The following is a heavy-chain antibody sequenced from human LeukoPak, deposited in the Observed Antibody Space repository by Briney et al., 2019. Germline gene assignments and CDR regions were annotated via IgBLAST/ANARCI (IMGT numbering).Heavy chain of an antibody. Sequence: GGSLRLSCAASGFTFSSYGMNWVGQARGKGMEWMAFIRYDGSNKYYADSVKGGFTISRDNSKKTMYLQMKRLRAEDTAVYYCAKDRGYCSSTSCFHWFDPWGQGTLVTVSS. V-gene: IGHV3-30*02. D-gene: IGHD2-2*01. CDR2: IRYDGSNK. CDR3: AKDRGYCSSTSCFHWFDP. CDR1: GFTFSSYG. J-gene: IGHJ5*02.